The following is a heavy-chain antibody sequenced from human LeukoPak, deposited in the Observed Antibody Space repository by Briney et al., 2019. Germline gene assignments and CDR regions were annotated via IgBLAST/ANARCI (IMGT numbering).Heavy chain of an antibody. CDR1: GGTFSSYA. V-gene: IGHV1-46*01. CDR2: INPNGGST. D-gene: IGHD2-2*01. Sequence: GASVKVSCKASGGTFSSYAISWVRQAPGQGLEWMGIINPNGGSTTYAQKFQGRVTMTRDTSTSTVYMELSSLRSEDTAVYYCARDRLTTEYCSSTSCSPLSYWGQGTLATVSS. J-gene: IGHJ4*02. CDR3: ARDRLTTEYCSSTSCSPLSY.